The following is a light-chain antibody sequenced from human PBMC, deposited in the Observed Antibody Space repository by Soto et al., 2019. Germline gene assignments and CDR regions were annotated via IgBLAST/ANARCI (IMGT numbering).Light chain of an antibody. CDR1: SSDVGGYDY. CDR2: DVN. V-gene: IGLV2-14*01. Sequence: QSALTQPASVSGSPGQSITISCTGTSSDVGGYDYVSWYQQLPGKAPKLLIYDVNNRPSGVSHRFSGSKSGNTASLTISGLQAEYEADYSCSSYTGSSTFVFGTGTKLTVL. CDR3: SSYTGSSTFV. J-gene: IGLJ1*01.